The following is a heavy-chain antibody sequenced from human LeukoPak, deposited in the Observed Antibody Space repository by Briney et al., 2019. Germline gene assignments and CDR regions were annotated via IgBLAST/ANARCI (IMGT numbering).Heavy chain of an antibody. CDR3: ARDTAGFDY. Sequence: SETLSLTCTVSGGSISSYYWSWIRQPPGKGLEWIGYIYYSGSTNYNPSLKSRVTISVDTSKKQFSLKLSSVTAADTAVYYCARDTAGFDYWGQGTLVTVSS. J-gene: IGHJ4*02. V-gene: IGHV4-59*01. CDR1: GGSISSYY. CDR2: IYYSGST.